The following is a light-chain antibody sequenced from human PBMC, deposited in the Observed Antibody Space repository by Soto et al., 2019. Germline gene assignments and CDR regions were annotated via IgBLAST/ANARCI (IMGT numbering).Light chain of an antibody. V-gene: IGKV3-20*01. CDR1: QTVTTAY. Sequence: EIVLTQSPSTLSLSPGERATLSCRASQTVTTAYLAWYQQKPGQAHRLLIYGASDKDTGIPDRFSASGSGTDFTLTITRLEPQDFAIYYCQQYGDSPLTFGGGTRVDIK. CDR2: GAS. CDR3: QQYGDSPLT. J-gene: IGKJ4*01.